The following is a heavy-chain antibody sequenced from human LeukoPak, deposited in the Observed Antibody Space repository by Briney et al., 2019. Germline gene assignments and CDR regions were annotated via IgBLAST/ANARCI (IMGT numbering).Heavy chain of an antibody. D-gene: IGHD5-12*01. CDR3: GKLSAYDQRWLFDY. CDR2: ISGSGTGT. Sequence: SGGSLRLSCAASGFTFSSYAMSWVRQAPGKGLEWVSNISGSGTGTFYADSAKGRFTISRDNSKNTLYLQMNSLRAEDTAVYYCGKLSAYDQRWLFDYWGQGTLVTVSS. CDR1: GFTFSSYA. V-gene: IGHV3-23*01. J-gene: IGHJ4*02.